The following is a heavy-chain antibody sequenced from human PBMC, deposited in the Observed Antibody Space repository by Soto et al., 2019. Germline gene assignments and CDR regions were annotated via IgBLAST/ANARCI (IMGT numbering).Heavy chain of an antibody. D-gene: IGHD3-22*01. CDR2: INHSGGT. Sequence: PSETLSLTCAVYGGSFSAYYWSWIRQPPGKGLEWIGEINHSGGTSYNPSLKSRVTISVXTXXXXFXLXLXXXTAAXRAVYYCARDYAGSGNSPADYWGQGTLVTVSS. J-gene: IGHJ4*02. CDR3: ARDYAGSGNSPADY. V-gene: IGHV4-34*01. CDR1: GGSFSAYY.